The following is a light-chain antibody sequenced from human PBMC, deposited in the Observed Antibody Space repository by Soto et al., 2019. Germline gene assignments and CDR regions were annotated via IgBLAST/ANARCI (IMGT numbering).Light chain of an antibody. CDR1: QSVSSN. CDR3: QQYNNWPRT. V-gene: IGKV3-15*01. Sequence: EIVMTQSPATLSVSPGESDTLSCRASQSVSSNLAWYQQKPGQAPRLLIYGASTRATGIPARFSGSGSGTEFTLTISSLQSEDFAVYYCQQYNNWPRTFGGGNKVEIK. J-gene: IGKJ4*01. CDR2: GAS.